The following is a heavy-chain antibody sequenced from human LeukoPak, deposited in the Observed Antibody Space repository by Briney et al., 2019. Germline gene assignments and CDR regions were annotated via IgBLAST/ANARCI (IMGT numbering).Heavy chain of an antibody. CDR1: GFTFSTCG. CDR3: ARESGRPGIAAAGLDAFDI. Sequence: PGGSLRLSCAASGFTFSTCGMHWVRQAPGTGLEWVAVIWYDGSNKYYADSVKGRFTISRDNSKNTLDLQMNSLRAEDTAVYYCARESGRPGIAAAGLDAFDIWGQGTMVTVSS. D-gene: IGHD6-13*01. V-gene: IGHV3-33*01. CDR2: IWYDGSNK. J-gene: IGHJ3*02.